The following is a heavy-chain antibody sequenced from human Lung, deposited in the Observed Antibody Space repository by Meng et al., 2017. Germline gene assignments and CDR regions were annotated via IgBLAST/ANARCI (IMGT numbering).Heavy chain of an antibody. Sequence: QVQLQRWGAGLVKASETLSLTRAVYGGSFSGYYWIWIRQPPGKGLEWSGEINHSGSTNYNPSLKSRVTISVDTSKNQFSLNLSSVTAADTAVYYCARGYDILTGPPLDYWGQGTLVTVSS. CDR3: ARGYDILTGPPLDY. J-gene: IGHJ4*02. D-gene: IGHD3-9*01. CDR1: GGSFSGYY. V-gene: IGHV4-34*01. CDR2: INHSGST.